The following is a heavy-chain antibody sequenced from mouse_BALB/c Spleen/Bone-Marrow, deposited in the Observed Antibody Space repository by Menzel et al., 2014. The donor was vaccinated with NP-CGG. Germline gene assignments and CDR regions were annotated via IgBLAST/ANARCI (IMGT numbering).Heavy chain of an antibody. V-gene: IGHV2-9*02. CDR1: GFSLTSYS. CDR3: ARDDDSYAMDY. D-gene: IGHD2-3*01. CDR2: IWAGGST. J-gene: IGHJ4*01. Sequence: VKLMESGPGLVAPSQSLSITRTVSGFSLTSYSVHWVRQPPGKGLEWLGVIWAGGSTNYNSALMSRLSISKDNSKSQVFLKMSSLQTDDTAMFYCARDDDSYAMDYWGQGTSVTVSS.